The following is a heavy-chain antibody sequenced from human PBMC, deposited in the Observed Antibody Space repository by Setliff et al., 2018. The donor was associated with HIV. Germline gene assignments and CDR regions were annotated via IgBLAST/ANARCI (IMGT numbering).Heavy chain of an antibody. CDR2: IIPIFGTT. CDR3: ARVSSGSYRGLLD. CDR1: GGTFSSYA. D-gene: IGHD1-26*01. V-gene: IGHV1-69*05. Sequence: GASVKVSCKASGGTFSSYAISWVRQAPGQGLEWMGGIIPIFGTTNYAQKFQGRVIMTTDTSTSTAYMELRSLRSDDTAVYYCARVSSGSYRGLLDWGQGTLVTVSS. J-gene: IGHJ4*02.